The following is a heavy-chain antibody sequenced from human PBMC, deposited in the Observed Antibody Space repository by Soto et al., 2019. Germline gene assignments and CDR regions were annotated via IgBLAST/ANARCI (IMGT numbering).Heavy chain of an antibody. V-gene: IGHV4-59*01. CDR3: ARSVAVPGAHIDY. D-gene: IGHD6-19*01. J-gene: IGHJ4*02. CDR2: VYYTGST. Sequence: SETLSLTCSVSGGSISGSYWSWIRQSPGKGLEWLGYVYYTGSTNYSPSLRSRVSISVDTSKNEFSLRLSSVTAADTAVYFCARSVAVPGAHIDYWGQGTQVTISS. CDR1: GGSISGSY.